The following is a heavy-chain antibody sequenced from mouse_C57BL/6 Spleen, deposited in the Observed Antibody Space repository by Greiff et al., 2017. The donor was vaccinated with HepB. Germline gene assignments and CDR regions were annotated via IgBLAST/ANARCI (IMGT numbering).Heavy chain of an antibody. CDR2: INPGSGGT. CDR3: ARSMVTTNYLDY. V-gene: IGHV1-54*01. D-gene: IGHD2-2*01. J-gene: IGHJ2*01. CDR1: GYAFTNYL. Sequence: VQLQQSGAELVRPGTSVKVSCKASGYAFTNYLIEWVKQRPGQGLEWIGVINPGSGGTNYNEKFKGKATLTADKSSSTAYMQLSSLTSEDSAVYFCARSMVTTNYLDYWGQGTTLTVSS.